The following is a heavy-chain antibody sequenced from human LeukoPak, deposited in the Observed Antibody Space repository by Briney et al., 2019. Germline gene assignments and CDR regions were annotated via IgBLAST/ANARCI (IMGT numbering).Heavy chain of an antibody. V-gene: IGHV3-23*01. Sequence: SGGSLRLSCAASGFTFSNYALTWVRQAPGKGLEWVSSISGVNTHYAYSVKGRFSISRDNYKNTLYLQMSSLRAEDTAVYYCARDPNGNYVGAFDFQRWGQGTLVTVSS. CDR2: ISGVNT. CDR1: GFTFSNYA. J-gene: IGHJ1*01. D-gene: IGHD4-17*01. CDR3: ARDPNGNYVGAFDFQR.